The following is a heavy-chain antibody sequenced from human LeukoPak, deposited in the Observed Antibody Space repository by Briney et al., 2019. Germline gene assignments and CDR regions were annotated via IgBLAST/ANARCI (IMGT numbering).Heavy chain of an antibody. CDR1: GFTFSSYA. V-gene: IGHV3-23*01. CDR3: AKDRAIIAVARIDY. J-gene: IGHJ4*02. CDR2: ISGTGSST. Sequence: PGGSLRLSCAASGFTFSSYAMSWVRQAPGKGLEWVSAISGTGSSTYYADSVKGRFAISRDNSKNTLYLQMNSLRAEDTAVYYCAKDRAIIAVARIDYWGQGTLVTVSS. D-gene: IGHD6-19*01.